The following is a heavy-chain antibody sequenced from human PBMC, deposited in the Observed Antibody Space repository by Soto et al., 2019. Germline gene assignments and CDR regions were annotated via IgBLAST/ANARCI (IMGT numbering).Heavy chain of an antibody. D-gene: IGHD5-18*01. CDR2: ISYGGST. Sequence: QVQLQESGPGLVKPSQTLSLTCTVSGGSINSGGYCWSWIRQHPGKGLDWIGCISYGGSTSYNPYLTSRVTISVDTSKTQFSLKLTSVTAADTAVSYCSRGIRVWGQGALITVPS. CDR1: GGSINSGGYC. V-gene: IGHV4-31*03. J-gene: IGHJ4*02. CDR3: SRGIRV.